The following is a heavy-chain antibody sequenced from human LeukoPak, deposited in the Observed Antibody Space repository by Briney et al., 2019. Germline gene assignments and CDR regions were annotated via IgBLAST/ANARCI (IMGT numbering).Heavy chain of an antibody. CDR1: GFTFSSNG. CDR2: ISNDGSNK. Sequence: GRSLRLSCVASGFTFSSNGIESVRQAPGKGLEWVAVISNDGSNKFYADSVKGRFTISRDNSKNTLYLQMNSLRPDDTAVYYCAKVRLPYCISASCHILDYWSQGTLVTVSS. J-gene: IGHJ4*02. D-gene: IGHD2-2*01. CDR3: AKVRLPYCISASCHILDY. V-gene: IGHV3-30*18.